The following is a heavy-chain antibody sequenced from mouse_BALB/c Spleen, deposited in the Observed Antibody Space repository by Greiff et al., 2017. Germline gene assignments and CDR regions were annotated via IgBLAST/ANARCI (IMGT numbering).Heavy chain of an antibody. D-gene: IGHD1-1*01. V-gene: IGHV1-9*01. CDR2: ILPGSGST. Sequence: VQLQQSGAELMKPGASVKISCKATGYTFSSYWIEWVKQRPGHGLEWIGEILPGSGSTNYNEKLKGKATFTADTSSNTAYMQLSSLTSEDSAVYYCASFDYYGSSYYFDYWGQGTTLTVSS. CDR1: GYTFSSYW. J-gene: IGHJ2*01. CDR3: ASFDYYGSSYYFDY.